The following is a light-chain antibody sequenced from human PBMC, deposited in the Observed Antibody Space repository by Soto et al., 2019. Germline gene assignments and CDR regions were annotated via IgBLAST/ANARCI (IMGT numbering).Light chain of an antibody. J-gene: IGKJ4*01. Sequence: IQLTQSPSSLSASVGDRVTVTCRASDDITNYLAWYQQKAGKAPKLLIYDASTLYSGVPSRFSGSGSGTDFTLTISGLQPEDFDTYYCQQLSRYPSTLGGVTKMDIK. CDR3: QQLSRYPST. CDR2: DAS. CDR1: DDITNY. V-gene: IGKV1-9*01.